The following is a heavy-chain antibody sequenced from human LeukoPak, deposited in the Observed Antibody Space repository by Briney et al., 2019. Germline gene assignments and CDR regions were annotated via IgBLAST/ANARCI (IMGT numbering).Heavy chain of an antibody. CDR2: ISSSGSTI. CDR1: GFTFSSYE. J-gene: IGHJ3*02. Sequence: PGGSLRLSCAASGFTFSSYEMNWVRRAPGKGLEWVSYISSSGSTIYYADSVKGRFTISRDNAKNSLYLQMNSLRAEDTAVYYCARDFGSYYGSAFDIWGQGTMVTVSS. D-gene: IGHD1-26*01. V-gene: IGHV3-48*03. CDR3: ARDFGSYYGSAFDI.